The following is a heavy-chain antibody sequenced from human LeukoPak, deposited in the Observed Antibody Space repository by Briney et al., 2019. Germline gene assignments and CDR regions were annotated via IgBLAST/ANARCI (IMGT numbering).Heavy chain of an antibody. CDR3: ARQGFSGNYQGDAFDI. J-gene: IGHJ3*02. D-gene: IGHD1-26*01. CDR1: GYRFTTYW. CDR2: IYPTDSDT. Sequence: GESLKISRKRSGYRFTTYWIGWVRQMPGKGLEWMQLIYPTDSDTIYSPSFQGHVTISADRSLNTAYLQWSSLKASDTAMYYCARQGFSGNYQGDAFDIWGQGTMVTVYS. V-gene: IGHV5-51*01.